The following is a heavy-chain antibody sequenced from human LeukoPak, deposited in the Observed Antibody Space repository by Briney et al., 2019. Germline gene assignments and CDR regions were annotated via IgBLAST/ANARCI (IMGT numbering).Heavy chain of an antibody. V-gene: IGHV4-59*01. CDR3: AGSSRLNGMDV. D-gene: IGHD6-13*01. CDR2: IYYSGST. J-gene: IGHJ6*02. CDR1: GGSISSYY. Sequence: TSETLSLTCTVSGGSISSYYWSWIRQPPGKGLEWIGYIYYSGSTNYNPSLKSRVTISVDTSKNQFSLKLSSVTAAVTAVYYCAGSSRLNGMDVWGQGTTVTVSS.